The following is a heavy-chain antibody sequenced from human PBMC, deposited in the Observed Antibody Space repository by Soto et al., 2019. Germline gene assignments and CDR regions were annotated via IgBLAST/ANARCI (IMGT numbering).Heavy chain of an antibody. CDR2: ISGSGGST. CDR3: ATVGQWREFDY. CDR1: GFTFSSYA. D-gene: IGHD6-19*01. J-gene: IGHJ4*02. Sequence: GSLRLSCSASGFTFSSYAMSWVRQAPGKGLEWVSAISGSGGSTYYADSVKGRFTISRDNSKNTLYLQMNSLRAEDTAVYYCATVGQWREFDYWGQGTLVTVSS. V-gene: IGHV3-23*01.